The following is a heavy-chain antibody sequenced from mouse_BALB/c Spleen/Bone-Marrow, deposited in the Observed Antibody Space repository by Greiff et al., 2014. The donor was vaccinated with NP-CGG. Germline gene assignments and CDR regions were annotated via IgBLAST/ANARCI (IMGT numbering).Heavy chain of an antibody. D-gene: IGHD1-2*01. V-gene: IGHV7-3*02. Sequence: EVKLVESGGGLVQPGGSLRLSCATSGFTFTDYYMSWVRQPPGKALEWLGFIRNKAKGYTTDYSASVKGRFTISRDNSQSILYLQMNTLRAEDSATYYCARDITTAMGNWYFDVWGAGTTLTVSS. CDR1: GFTFTDYY. CDR3: ARDITTAMGNWYFDV. CDR2: IRNKAKGYTT. J-gene: IGHJ1*01.